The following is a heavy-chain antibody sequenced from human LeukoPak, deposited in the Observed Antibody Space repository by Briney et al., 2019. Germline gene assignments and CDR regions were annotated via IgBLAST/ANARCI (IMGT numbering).Heavy chain of an antibody. J-gene: IGHJ6*03. V-gene: IGHV4-34*01. Sequence: PSETPSLTCAVYGGSFSGHYWSWIRQPPGRGLEWIGEINHSGSTNYNPSLKSRITISIDTSKNQFSLKLSSVTAADTAVYYCARRATPLRFGENNYYYYYYMDVWDNGTTVTVSS. CDR2: INHSGST. CDR3: ARRATPLRFGENNYYYYYYMDV. CDR1: GGSFSGHY. D-gene: IGHD3-10*01.